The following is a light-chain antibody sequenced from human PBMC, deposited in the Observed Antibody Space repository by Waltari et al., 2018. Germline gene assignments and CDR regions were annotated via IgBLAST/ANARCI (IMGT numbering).Light chain of an antibody. J-gene: IGKJ4*01. CDR2: GTS. CDR1: QSVSSS. V-gene: IGKV3D-15*01. CDR3: QQNSNWPLT. Sequence: EIVMTQSTATLSLSPGERATLSCRASQSVSSSLAWYQQKPEQAPRLLIYGTSSRATGIPDRFSGSGSGTEFALTISSLEPEDVAVYYCQQNSNWPLTFGGGTKVEIK.